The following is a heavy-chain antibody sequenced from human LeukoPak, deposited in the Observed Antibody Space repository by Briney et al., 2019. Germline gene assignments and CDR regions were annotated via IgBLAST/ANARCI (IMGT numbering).Heavy chain of an antibody. CDR1: GGSISSYY. V-gene: IGHV4-59*01. CDR2: IYYSGST. D-gene: IGHD1-14*01. CDR3: ARNFPGRTEDV. J-gene: IGHJ6*03. Sequence: SETLSLTCTVSGGSISSYYWSWIRQPPGKGLEWIGYIYYSGSTNYNPSLKSRVTISVDTSQNQLSLKVTSVTAADTAVYYCARNFPGRTEDVWGKGTTVIVSS.